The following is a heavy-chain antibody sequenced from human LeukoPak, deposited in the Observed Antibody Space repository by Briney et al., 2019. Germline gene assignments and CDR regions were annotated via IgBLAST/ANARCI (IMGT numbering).Heavy chain of an antibody. CDR2: INHSGST. Sequence: PSETLSLTCAVYGGSFSGYYWSWIRQPPGKGLEGIGEINHSGSTNYNPSLKSRVTISVDTSKNQFSLKVSSVADADTAVYYCARGSGSLVVAATPEGYNWFDPWGQGTLVTVSS. J-gene: IGHJ5*02. CDR1: GGSFSGYY. V-gene: IGHV4-34*01. D-gene: IGHD2-15*01. CDR3: ARGSGSLVVAATPEGYNWFDP.